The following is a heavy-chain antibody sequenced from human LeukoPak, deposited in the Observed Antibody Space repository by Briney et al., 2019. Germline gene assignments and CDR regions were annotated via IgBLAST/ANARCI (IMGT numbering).Heavy chain of an antibody. D-gene: IGHD1-1*01. J-gene: IGHJ6*03. CDR3: ARGLNWNGGSMDV. V-gene: IGHV1-8*01. CDR2: MNPNSGNT. CDR1: GYTFTSYD. Sequence: GASVKVSCKASGYTFTSYDINWVRQATGQGLEWMGWMNPNSGNTGYAQKFQDRVIMTRNTSISTVSMELSSLRSDDTAVYYCARGLNWNGGSMDVWGKGTTVTVSS.